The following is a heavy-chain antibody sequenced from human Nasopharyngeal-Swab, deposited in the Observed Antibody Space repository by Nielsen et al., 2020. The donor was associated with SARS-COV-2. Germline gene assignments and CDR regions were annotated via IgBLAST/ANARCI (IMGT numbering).Heavy chain of an antibody. Sequence: WIRQPPGKGLEWIGYIYHSGSTYYNPSLKSRVTISVDTSKNQFSLKLSSVTAADTAVYYCARERGGPRDDSRGYLYYFDYWGQGTLVTVSS. D-gene: IGHD3-22*01. J-gene: IGHJ4*02. CDR2: IYHSGST. V-gene: IGHV4-30-2*04. CDR3: ARERGGPRDDSRGYLYYFDY.